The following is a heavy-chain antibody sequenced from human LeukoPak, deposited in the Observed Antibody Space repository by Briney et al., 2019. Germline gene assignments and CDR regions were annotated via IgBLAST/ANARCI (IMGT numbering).Heavy chain of an antibody. Sequence: SETLSLTCTVSGGSISSYLWSWIRQSPGKGPEWIGYISNSGSTNYNPSLRSRVTISLDTSKNQFSLRLSLVTAADTAVYYCARDKSLRGNWFGNDYWGQGTLVTVSS. V-gene: IGHV4-59*01. CDR2: ISNSGST. CDR3: ARDKSLRGNWFGNDY. D-gene: IGHD3-10*01. J-gene: IGHJ4*02. CDR1: GGSISSYL.